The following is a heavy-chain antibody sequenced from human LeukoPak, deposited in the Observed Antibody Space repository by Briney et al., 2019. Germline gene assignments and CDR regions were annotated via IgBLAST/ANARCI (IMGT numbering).Heavy chain of an antibody. CDR1: GFTFSSHG. CDR2: IRYDGIHK. J-gene: IGHJ4*02. V-gene: IGHV3-30*02. CDR3: AKGGSSSWDHFDY. D-gene: IGHD6-13*01. Sequence: PGGSLRLSCAASGFTFSSHGMHWVRQAPGKGLEWVAFIRYDGIHKYADSVKGRFTISRDNSKNTLYLQMNSLRTEDTAVYYCAKGGSSSWDHFDYWGQGTLVTVSS.